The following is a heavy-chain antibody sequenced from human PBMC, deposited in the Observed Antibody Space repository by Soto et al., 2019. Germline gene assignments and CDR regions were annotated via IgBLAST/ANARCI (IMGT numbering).Heavy chain of an antibody. D-gene: IGHD5-18*01. Sequence: GGPLRLSCAASGFTFSTYNMVWVRQAPGKGLEWLSYIPTTSTPIYYADSVKGRFTISRDNAKNTLYLQMNSLRAEDTAVYYCAKERGIHLSLRGVFDYWDQGTLVTVSS. V-gene: IGHV3-48*01. CDR1: GFTFSTYN. J-gene: IGHJ4*02. CDR2: IPTTSTPI. CDR3: AKERGIHLSLRGVFDY.